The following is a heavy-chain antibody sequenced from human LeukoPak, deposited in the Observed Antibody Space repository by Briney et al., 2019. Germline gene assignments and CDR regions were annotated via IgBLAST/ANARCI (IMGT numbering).Heavy chain of an antibody. D-gene: IGHD3-22*01. CDR3: ARMDDPAYYDSSRAFDI. V-gene: IGHV4-59*01. J-gene: IGHJ3*02. Sequence: SETLSLTCTVSGGSISSYYWGWIRQPPGQGLERIGYIYYSGSTNYNPSLKSRVTISVETSKNELSLKLRSVTAADTAVYYCARMDDPAYYDSSRAFDIWGQGTMVTVSS. CDR2: IYYSGST. CDR1: GGSISSYY.